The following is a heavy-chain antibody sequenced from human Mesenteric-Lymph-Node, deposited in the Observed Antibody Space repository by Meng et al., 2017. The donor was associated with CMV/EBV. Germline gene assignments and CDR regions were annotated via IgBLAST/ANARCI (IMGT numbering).Heavy chain of an antibody. D-gene: IGHD3-10*01. Sequence: KASGYTFTGYYRHWVRQAPGEGLEWMGRINPNGGGTNEEKNYQGRVTVTRDTSISTTYMELSRLRSDDTAVYCCAVRWSSGNYYYFDYWGQGTLVTVSS. CDR3: AVRWSSGNYYYFDY. V-gene: IGHV1-2*06. CDR2: INPNGGGT. J-gene: IGHJ4*02. CDR1: GYTFTGYY.